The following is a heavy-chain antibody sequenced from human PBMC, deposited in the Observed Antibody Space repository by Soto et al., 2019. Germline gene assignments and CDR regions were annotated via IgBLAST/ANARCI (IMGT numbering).Heavy chain of an antibody. CDR2: ISGSGGST. CDR3: AKVWSLWFGELFALDV. J-gene: IGHJ6*02. CDR1: GFTFSSFA. Sequence: PGGSLRLSCAASGFTFSSFAMSWVRQAPGKGLEWVSAISGSGGSTYYADSVKGRFTISRDNSKNTLYLQMNSLRAEDTAVYYWAKVWSLWFGELFALDVWGQGTTVTVSS. D-gene: IGHD3-10*01. V-gene: IGHV3-23*01.